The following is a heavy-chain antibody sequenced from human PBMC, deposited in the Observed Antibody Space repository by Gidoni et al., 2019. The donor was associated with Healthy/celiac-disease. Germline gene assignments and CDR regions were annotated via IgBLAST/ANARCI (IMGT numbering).Heavy chain of an antibody. CDR3: ARVSGLRLGELSYDDDY. Sequence: QVQLVQSGAEVKKPGDSVKVSCKASGYTFTSCGISGVRQAPGQGLEWMGWISAYNGNTNYAQKLQGRVTMTTDTSTSTAYMELRSLRSDDTAVYYCARVSGLRLGELSYDDDYWGQGTLVTVSS. V-gene: IGHV1-18*01. D-gene: IGHD3-16*02. CDR2: ISAYNGNT. J-gene: IGHJ4*02. CDR1: GYTFTSCG.